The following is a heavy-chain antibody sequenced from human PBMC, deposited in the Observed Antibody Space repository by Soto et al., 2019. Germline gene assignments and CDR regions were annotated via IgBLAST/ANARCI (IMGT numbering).Heavy chain of an antibody. Sequence: ASVKVSCKASGYSLTDYHIHWVRQAPGQGLEWLGRINPKSGGTSTAQKFQGWVTMTRDRSISTVYMELTRLRSDDTAVYFCARGHSTDCSNGVCSFFYNHEMDVWGQGTTVTVSS. CDR2: INPKSGGT. CDR1: GYSLTDYH. J-gene: IGHJ6*02. D-gene: IGHD2-8*01. V-gene: IGHV1-2*04. CDR3: ARGHSTDCSNGVCSFFYNHEMDV.